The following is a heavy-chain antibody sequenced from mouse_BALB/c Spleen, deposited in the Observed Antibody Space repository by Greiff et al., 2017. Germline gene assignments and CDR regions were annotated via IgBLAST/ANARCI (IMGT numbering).Heavy chain of an antibody. CDR3: ARFTDWYFDV. J-gene: IGHJ1*01. Sequence: EVQLVESGPGLVKPSQSLSLTCSVTGYSITSGYYWNWIRQFPGNKLEWMGYISYDGSNNYNPSLKNRISITRDTSKNQFFLKLNSVTTEDTATYYCARFTDWYFDVWGAGTTVTVSS. CDR1: GYSITSGYY. CDR2: ISYDGSN. V-gene: IGHV3-6*02.